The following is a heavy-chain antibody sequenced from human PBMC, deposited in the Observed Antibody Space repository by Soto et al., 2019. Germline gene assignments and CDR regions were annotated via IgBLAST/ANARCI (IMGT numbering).Heavy chain of an antibody. Sequence: QVQLVQSGAEVKQPGSSVKVACKTSGGTFTSDAISWVRQAPGQGLEWMGGITPVFETPNYAQKFQGRVPITADESTATAYMALSSLRSDDTAVYYCARAIHGYNYRVDFWGQGTTVTVSS. CDR2: ITPVFETP. CDR1: GGTFTSDA. J-gene: IGHJ6*02. D-gene: IGHD5-12*01. V-gene: IGHV1-69*01. CDR3: ARAIHGYNYRVDF.